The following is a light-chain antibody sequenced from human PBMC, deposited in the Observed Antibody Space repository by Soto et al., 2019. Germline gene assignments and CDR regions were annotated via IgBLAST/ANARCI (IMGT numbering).Light chain of an antibody. CDR3: QQSKNWPLT. J-gene: IGKJ4*01. V-gene: IGKV3-15*01. CDR1: QSVSSL. CDR2: STS. Sequence: VLTQSPATLSVSPGERVTLSCRASQSVSSLLAWYQQKPGQAPRLLIYSTSTRATGIPARFSGSGSGTEFTLTISSLQSEDFAIYYCQQSKNWPLTFGGGTKVDIK.